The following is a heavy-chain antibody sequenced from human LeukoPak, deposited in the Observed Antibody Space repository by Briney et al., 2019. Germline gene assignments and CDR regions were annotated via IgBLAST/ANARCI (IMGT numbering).Heavy chain of an antibody. J-gene: IGHJ4*02. V-gene: IGHV1-69*01. CDR1: GGTFSSYA. D-gene: IGHD2-15*01. CDR2: IIPILGTA. Sequence: SVKVSCKASGGTFSSYAISWVRQAPGQGLEWMGGIIPILGTANYAQKFQGRVTITADESTSTAYMELRSLRSDDTAVYYCARGSGSGYCSGGSCYGGDYWGQGTLVTVSS. CDR3: ARGSGSGYCSGGSCYGGDY.